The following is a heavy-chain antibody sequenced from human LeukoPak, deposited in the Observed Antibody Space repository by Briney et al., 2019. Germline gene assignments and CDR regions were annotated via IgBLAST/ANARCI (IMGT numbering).Heavy chain of an antibody. V-gene: IGHV4-39*07. CDR3: ARGRGVPYYYDSSGYYPADY. CDR1: GGSISTSAYY. D-gene: IGHD3-22*01. Sequence: SETLSLTCIVSGGSISTSAYYWGWIRQPPGEGLQWIGSIYYSGNTYYNSSLKSRVTISVDTSKNQFSLKLSSVTAADTAVYYCARGRGVPYYYDSSGYYPADYWGQGTLVTVSS. CDR2: IYYSGNT. J-gene: IGHJ4*02.